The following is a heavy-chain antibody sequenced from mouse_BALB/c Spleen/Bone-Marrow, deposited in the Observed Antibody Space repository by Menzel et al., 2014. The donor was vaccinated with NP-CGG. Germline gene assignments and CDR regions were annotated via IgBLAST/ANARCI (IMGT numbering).Heavy chain of an antibody. CDR3: ARTGTKDCSDY. Sequence: VKLVESGPGLVARSQSLSITCTVSGVSLTSYGVHWVCQPPGKGLVWLGVKWAGRTTSYNSSLWFRLSISRANSKSQVFLRMNSLQTNSTAIYYCARTGTKDCSDYWGQGTTLTVSS. V-gene: IGHV2-9*02. D-gene: IGHD4-1*01. J-gene: IGHJ2*01. CDR2: KWAGRTT. CDR1: GVSLTSYG.